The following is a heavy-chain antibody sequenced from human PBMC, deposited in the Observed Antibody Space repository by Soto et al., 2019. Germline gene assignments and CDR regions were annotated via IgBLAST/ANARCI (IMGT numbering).Heavy chain of an antibody. CDR3: ARTPGIAAAGYNWFDP. J-gene: IGHJ5*02. D-gene: IGHD6-13*01. CDR1: GFTFSSYG. CDR2: IWYDGSNK. Sequence: PGGSLRLSCAASGFTFSSYGMHWVRQAPGKGLEWVAVIWYDGSNKYYADSVKGRFTISRDNSKNTLYLQMNSLRAEDTAVYYCARTPGIAAAGYNWFDPWGQGTLVTVSS. V-gene: IGHV3-33*01.